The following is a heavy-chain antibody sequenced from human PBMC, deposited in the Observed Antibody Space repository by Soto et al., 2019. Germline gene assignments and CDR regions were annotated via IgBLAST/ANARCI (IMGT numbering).Heavy chain of an antibody. V-gene: IGHV3-23*01. D-gene: IGHD2-15*01. Sequence: GGSLRLSCAASGFTFSSYATSWVRQAPGKGLEWISSISDTGGNTYYADSMKGRFTISRDNSKNTLYLQMNSLRAEDTAVYYCAKDGHNSRGRNYLDNWGQGTLVTVSS. J-gene: IGHJ4*02. CDR1: GFTFSSYA. CDR2: ISDTGGNT. CDR3: AKDGHNSRGRNYLDN.